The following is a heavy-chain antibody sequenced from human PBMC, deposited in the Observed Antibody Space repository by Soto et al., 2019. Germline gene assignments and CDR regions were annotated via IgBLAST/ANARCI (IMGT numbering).Heavy chain of an antibody. J-gene: IGHJ6*02. CDR2: IYYSGST. V-gene: IGHV4-59*01. D-gene: IGHD1-20*01. Sequence: SETLSLTCTVSGGSISSYYWSWIRQPPGKGFEWIGYIYYSGSTNYNPSLKSRVTISVDTSKNHFSLKLSSVTAADTAVYYFARALTGTAPRYYYYGMDVWGQGTTVTVSS. CDR3: ARALTGTAPRYYYYGMDV. CDR1: GGSISSYY.